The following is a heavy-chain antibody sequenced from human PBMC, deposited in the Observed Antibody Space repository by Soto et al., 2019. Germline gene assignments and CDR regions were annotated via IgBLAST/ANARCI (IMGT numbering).Heavy chain of an antibody. CDR1: GGSISSYY. J-gene: IGHJ5*02. D-gene: IGHD3-22*01. Sequence: QVQLQESGPGLVKPSETLSLTCTVSGGSISSYYWSWIRQLPGKGLELIAYSYYGGSTKYNPSLKSRVTISVDTSKNQFSLKLNAVTAADTAVYYCAKGDSSKFDPWGQGTLVTVSS. CDR3: AKGDSSKFDP. CDR2: SYYGGST. V-gene: IGHV4-59*08.